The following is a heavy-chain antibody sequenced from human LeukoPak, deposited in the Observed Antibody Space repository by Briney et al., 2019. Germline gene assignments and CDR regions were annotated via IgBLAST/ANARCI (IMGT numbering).Heavy chain of an antibody. CDR3: ARDSRDIVVVVAAAYNWFDP. Sequence: GASVKVSCKASGGTLSSYAISWVRQAPGQGLEWMGGIIPIFGTANYAQKFQGRVTITADKSTSTAYMELSSLRSEDTAVYYCARDSRDIVVVVAAAYNWFDPWGQGTLVTVSS. D-gene: IGHD2-15*01. J-gene: IGHJ5*02. V-gene: IGHV1-69*06. CDR1: GGTLSSYA. CDR2: IIPIFGTA.